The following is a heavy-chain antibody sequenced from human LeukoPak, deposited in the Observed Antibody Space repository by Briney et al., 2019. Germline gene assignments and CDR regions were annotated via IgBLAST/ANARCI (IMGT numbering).Heavy chain of an antibody. CDR3: ARADSSDWPSCYFDC. CDR2: IYTSEIT. J-gene: IGHJ4*02. CDR1: GGANSDYY. D-gene: IGHD6-25*01. V-gene: IGHV4-4*07. Sequence: SETLSLTCTVSGGANSDYYWSWTRQPAGKGLEWIGRIYTSEITKYNPSLKSRVSMSVDTSKNQFSLKMSSVTAADTAVYYCARADSSDWPSCYFDCWGQGTLVTVSS.